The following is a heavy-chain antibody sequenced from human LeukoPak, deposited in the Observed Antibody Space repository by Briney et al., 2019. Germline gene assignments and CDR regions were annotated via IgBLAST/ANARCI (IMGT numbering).Heavy chain of an antibody. CDR2: ILYDGSNK. J-gene: IGHJ4*02. D-gene: IGHD3-22*01. Sequence: AGGSLRLSCAASGFTFSSYGMHWVRQAPGKGLEWVAFILYDGSNKYYADSVKGRFTISRDNSKNTLYLQMNSLRTEDTAVYYCAKTMSPYYYDSSGFWGQGTLVTVSS. V-gene: IGHV3-30*02. CDR1: GFTFSSYG. CDR3: AKTMSPYYYDSSGF.